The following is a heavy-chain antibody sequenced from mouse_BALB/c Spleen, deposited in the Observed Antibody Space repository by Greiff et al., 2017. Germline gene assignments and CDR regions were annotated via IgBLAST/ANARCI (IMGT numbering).Heavy chain of an antibody. CDR3: TRDRGSFQGYFDV. CDR2: ISNGGGST. Sequence: EVQGVESGGGLVQPGGSLKLSCAASGFTFSSYTMSWVRQTPEKRLEWVAYISNGGGSTYYPDTVKGRFTISRDNAKNTLYLQMSSLKSEDTAMYYCTRDRGSFQGYFDVWGAGTTVTVSS. D-gene: IGHD2-14*01. CDR1: GFTFSSYT. V-gene: IGHV5-12-2*01. J-gene: IGHJ1*01.